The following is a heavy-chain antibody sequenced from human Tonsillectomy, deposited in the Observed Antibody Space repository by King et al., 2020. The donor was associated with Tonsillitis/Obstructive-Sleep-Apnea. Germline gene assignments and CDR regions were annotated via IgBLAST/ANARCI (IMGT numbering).Heavy chain of an antibody. CDR1: GGSISSGGYY. D-gene: IGHD4-11*01. CDR2: IYYSGST. CDR3: ARGSQLGYSNSLFGYYYYMDV. V-gene: IGHV4-31*01. J-gene: IGHJ6*03. Sequence: QLQESGPGLVKPSQTLSLTCTVSGGSISSGGYYWSWIRQHPGKGLEWIGYIYYSGSTYYNPSLKSLVTISVDTSKNQFSLKLSSVTAADTAVYYCARGSQLGYSNSLFGYYYYMDVWGKGTTVTVSS.